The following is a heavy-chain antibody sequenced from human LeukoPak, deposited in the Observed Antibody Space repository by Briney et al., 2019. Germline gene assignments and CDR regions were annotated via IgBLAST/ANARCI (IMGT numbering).Heavy chain of an antibody. Sequence: GASVKVSCKASGYTFTGYYMHWVRQDPGQGLEWMGWINPNSGGTNYAQKFQGKVTMTRDTSISTAYMELSRLRSDDTAVYYCARDGLRRRVAYNWFDPWGQGTLVTVSS. J-gene: IGHJ5*02. CDR1: GYTFTGYY. D-gene: IGHD3/OR15-3a*01. V-gene: IGHV1-2*02. CDR3: ARDGLRRRVAYNWFDP. CDR2: INPNSGGT.